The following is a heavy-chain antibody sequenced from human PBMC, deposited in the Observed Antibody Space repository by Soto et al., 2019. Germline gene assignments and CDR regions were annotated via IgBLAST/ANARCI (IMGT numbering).Heavy chain of an antibody. V-gene: IGHV4-30-4*01. Sequence: QVQLQESGPGLVKPSQNLSLTCSVSGASIGSLDYYWSWVRQPPGKGLEWIGFIYPSGTTLYNPSLKSRLTISMDTSKNCFSLRLSSVTAADTAVYFCALTLETRRDDAFDIWGQGTMVTVSS. CDR2: IYPSGTT. D-gene: IGHD2-2*01. CDR1: GASIGSLDYY. CDR3: ALTLETRRDDAFDI. J-gene: IGHJ3*02.